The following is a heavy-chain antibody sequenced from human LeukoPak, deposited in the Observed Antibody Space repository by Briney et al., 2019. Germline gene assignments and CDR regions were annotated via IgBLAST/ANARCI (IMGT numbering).Heavy chain of an antibody. Sequence: GGSLRLSCAAWVFSFNNYSMNWLRQAPGKGLEWVSSISSSSSYIYYADSVKGRFTISRDNDKNSLYLQMNSLRAEDTAVYYCARDRGGRDGYNNRLCYFDYWGQGTLVTVSS. V-gene: IGHV3-21*01. CDR2: ISSSSSYI. CDR1: VFSFNNYS. J-gene: IGHJ4*02. D-gene: IGHD5-24*01. CDR3: ARDRGGRDGYNNRLCYFDY.